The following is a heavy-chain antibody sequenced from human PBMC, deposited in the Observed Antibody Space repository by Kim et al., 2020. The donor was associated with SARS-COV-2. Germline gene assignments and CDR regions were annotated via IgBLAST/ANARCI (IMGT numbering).Heavy chain of an antibody. V-gene: IGHV4-38-2*02. D-gene: IGHD3-22*01. CDR3: ARDSSGYSADWFDP. Sequence: SETLSLTCTVSGYSISSGYYWGWIRQPPGKGLEWIGSIYHSGSTYYNPSLKSRVTISVDTSKNQFSLKLSSVTAADTAVYYCARDSSGYSADWFDPWGQG. J-gene: IGHJ5*02. CDR2: IYHSGST. CDR1: GYSISSGYY.